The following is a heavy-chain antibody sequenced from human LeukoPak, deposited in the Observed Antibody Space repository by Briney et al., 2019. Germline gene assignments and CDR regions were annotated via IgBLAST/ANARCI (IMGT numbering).Heavy chain of an antibody. CDR3: ARLIAVAGTFYYFDY. Sequence: SETLPLTCTVSGGSISRYFWTWIRLPPTKGLEWIGYISSSGSTSYNPSLTSRVTMSIDTSKNHFSLKLSSVTAADTAMYYCARLIAVAGTFYYFDYWGQGTLVTVSS. J-gene: IGHJ4*02. V-gene: IGHV4-59*08. D-gene: IGHD6-19*01. CDR1: GGSISRYF. CDR2: ISSSGST.